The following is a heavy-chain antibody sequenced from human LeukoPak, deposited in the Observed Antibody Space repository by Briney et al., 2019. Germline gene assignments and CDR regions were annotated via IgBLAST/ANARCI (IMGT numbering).Heavy chain of an antibody. CDR1: GFTVSSNY. CDR3: ARAPGYCSRTSCPGLDY. Sequence: GGSLRLSCAASGFTVSSNYMSWVRQTPGKGLEWVSVIYSGGSTYYADSVKGRFTISRDNSKNTLYLQMNSLRAEDTAVYYCARAPGYCSRTSCPGLDYWGQETLVTVSS. V-gene: IGHV3-66*02. CDR2: IYSGGST. J-gene: IGHJ4*02. D-gene: IGHD2-2*01.